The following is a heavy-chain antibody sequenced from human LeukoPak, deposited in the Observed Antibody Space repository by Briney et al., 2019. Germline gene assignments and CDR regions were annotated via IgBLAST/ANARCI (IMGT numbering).Heavy chain of an antibody. J-gene: IGHJ4*02. CDR3: AREADEGLFDY. CDR2: IYYSGST. V-gene: IGHV4-59*01. Sequence: SETLSLTCTVSGGSISSYYWSWIRQPPGKGLEWIGYIYYSGSTNYNPSLKSRVTTSVDTSKNQFSLKLSSVIAADTAVYYCAREADEGLFDYWGQGTLVTVSS. CDR1: GGSISSYY.